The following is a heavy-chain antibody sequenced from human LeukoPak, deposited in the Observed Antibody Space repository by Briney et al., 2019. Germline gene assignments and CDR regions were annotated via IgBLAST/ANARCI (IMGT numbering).Heavy chain of an antibody. CDR3: ARGPVGSGWYNWFDP. CDR2: ISYDGSNK. V-gene: IGHV3-30*03. D-gene: IGHD6-19*01. CDR1: GFTFSSYG. J-gene: IGHJ5*02. Sequence: GGSLRLSCAASGFTFSSYGMHWVRQAPGKGLEWVAVISYDGSNKYYADSVKGRFTISRDNSKNTLYLQMNSLRAEDTAVYYCARGPVGSGWYNWFDPWGQGTLVTVSS.